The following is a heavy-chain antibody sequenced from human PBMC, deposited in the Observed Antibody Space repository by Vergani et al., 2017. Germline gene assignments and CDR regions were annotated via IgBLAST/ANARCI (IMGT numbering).Heavy chain of an antibody. J-gene: IGHJ6*02. V-gene: IGHV3-23*01. Sequence: EVQLLESGGGLVQPGGSLRLSCAASGFTFSSYAMSWVRQAPGKGLEWVSAISGSGGSTYYADSVKGRFTISRDNSKNSLYLQMNSLRAEDTAVYYCARDGEGSGYASYYYGMDVWGQGTTVTVSS. D-gene: IGHD5-12*01. CDR1: GFTFSSYA. CDR2: ISGSGGST. CDR3: ARDGEGSGYASYYYGMDV.